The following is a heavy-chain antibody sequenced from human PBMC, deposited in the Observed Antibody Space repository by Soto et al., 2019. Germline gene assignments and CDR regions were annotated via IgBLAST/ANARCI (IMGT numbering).Heavy chain of an antibody. J-gene: IGHJ4*02. CDR2: IYYSGST. CDR1: GGSISSYY. Sequence: QVQLRESGPGLVKPSETLSLTCTVSGGSISSYYWSWIRQPPGKGLEWIGYIYYSGSTNYSPSLKSRVTISVDTSKNQFSLKLSSVTAADTAVYYCARQGSYSLRDWGQGTLVTVSS. CDR3: ARQGSYSLRD. D-gene: IGHD1-26*01. V-gene: IGHV4-59*08.